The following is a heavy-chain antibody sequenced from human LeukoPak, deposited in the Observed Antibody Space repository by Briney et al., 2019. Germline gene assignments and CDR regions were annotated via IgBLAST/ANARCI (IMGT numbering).Heavy chain of an antibody. J-gene: IGHJ4*02. V-gene: IGHV4-34*01. D-gene: IGHD3-16*01. CDR1: GGSFSGYY. CDR2: INHSGST. CDR3: ARLDGGYFDY. Sequence: PSETLSLTCAVYGGSFSGYYWSWIRQPPGKGLEWIGEINHSGSTNYNPSLKGRVTISVDTSKNQFSLRLSSVTAADTAVYYCARLDGGYFDYWGQGTLVTVSS.